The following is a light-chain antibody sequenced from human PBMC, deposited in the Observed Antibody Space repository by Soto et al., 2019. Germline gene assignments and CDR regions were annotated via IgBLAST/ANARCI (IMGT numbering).Light chain of an antibody. Sequence: EIVLTRSPGALSLSPGGRATPSCRASQSVSSSYLAWYQQKPGQAPRLLIYGASSRATGIPDRFSGSGSGTDFTLTISRLEPEDFAVYYCQQYGSSRTFGQGTKVDIK. CDR2: GAS. V-gene: IGKV3-20*01. CDR1: QSVSSSY. J-gene: IGKJ1*01. CDR3: QQYGSSRT.